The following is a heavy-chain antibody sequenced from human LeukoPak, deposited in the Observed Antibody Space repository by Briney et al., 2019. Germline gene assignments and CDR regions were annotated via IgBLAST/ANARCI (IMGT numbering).Heavy chain of an antibody. CDR2: INRNSGSI. Sequence: GRSLRLSCAASGYTFDDYAMHWVRQAPGKGLEWVSGINRNSGSIGYADTVKGRVTISRDNAKTSLYLQMNRLRAEATALYCCAKGDPIALAGMFHYWGQGTLVTVSS. CDR3: AKGDPIALAGMFHY. D-gene: IGHD6-19*01. CDR1: GYTFDDYA. J-gene: IGHJ4*02. V-gene: IGHV3-9*01.